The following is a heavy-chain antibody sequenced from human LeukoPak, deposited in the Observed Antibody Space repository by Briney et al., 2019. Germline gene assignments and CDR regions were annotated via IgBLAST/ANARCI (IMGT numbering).Heavy chain of an antibody. Sequence: PSETLSLTCTVSGGSISSGGYYWSWIRQPPGKGLEWIGYIYHSGSTYYNPSLKSRVTISVDTSKNQFSLKLSSVTAADTAVYYCARGGGRWFDPWGQGTLVTVSS. D-gene: IGHD3-10*01. CDR1: GGSISSGGYY. V-gene: IGHV4-30-2*01. J-gene: IGHJ5*02. CDR3: ARGGGRWFDP. CDR2: IYHSGST.